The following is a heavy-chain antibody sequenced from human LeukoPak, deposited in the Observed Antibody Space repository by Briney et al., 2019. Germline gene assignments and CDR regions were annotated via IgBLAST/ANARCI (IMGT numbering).Heavy chain of an antibody. V-gene: IGHV1-24*01. D-gene: IGHD6-13*01. CDR1: GYTLTELS. CDR3: ATDLIAAAGKGNYFDY. J-gene: IGHJ4*02. Sequence: ASVKVSCKVSGYTLTELSMHWVRQAPGKGLEWMGGFDPEDGETIYAQKFQGRVTMTEDTSTDTAYMELSSLRSEDTAVYYCATDLIAAAGKGNYFDYWGQGTLVTVSS. CDR2: FDPEDGET.